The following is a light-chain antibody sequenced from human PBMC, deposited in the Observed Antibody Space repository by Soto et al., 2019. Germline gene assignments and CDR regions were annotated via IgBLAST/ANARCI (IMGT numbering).Light chain of an antibody. J-gene: IGLJ2*01. V-gene: IGLV2-14*03. CDR3: SSFTSSDTLVV. CDR2: DVS. Sequence: QSVLTQPASVSGSPGQSITISCTGTSSDVDGYNFVSWYQHHPAKAPKLMIYDVSNRPSGVSNRFSGSKSGNTASLTISGLQAEDEAHYYCSSFTSSDTLVVFGGGTQLTVL. CDR1: SSDVDGYNF.